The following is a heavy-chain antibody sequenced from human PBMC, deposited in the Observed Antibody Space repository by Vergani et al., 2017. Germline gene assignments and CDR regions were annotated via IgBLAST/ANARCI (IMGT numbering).Heavy chain of an antibody. J-gene: IGHJ5*02. CDR3: ARGETRTDWFDP. CDR1: GYTFTSCG. V-gene: IGHV1-18*01. CDR2: ISTYNGNT. D-gene: IGHD3/OR15-3a*01. Sequence: QVQMVQSRAEVKKPGASVKVSCKASGYTFTSCGISWVRQAPGQGLEWMGWISTYNGNTNYAQNLQGRVTMTTETSTSTAYMELRSLRSDDTAVYYCARGETRTDWFDPWGQGTLVTVSS.